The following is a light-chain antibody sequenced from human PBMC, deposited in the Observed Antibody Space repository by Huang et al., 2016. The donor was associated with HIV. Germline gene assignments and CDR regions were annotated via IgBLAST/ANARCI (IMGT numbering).Light chain of an antibody. V-gene: IGKV1-39*01. CDR1: QSVSTF. J-gene: IGKJ1*01. CDR3: QQSYNFPWT. CDR2: SAS. Sequence: DIQMTQSPSSLSASVGDRVTITCRASQSVSTFLNWYQQKPGKAPKLLIYSASRLPFGVPSRFSDSGSETDFTLTISSLQPEDFATYSCQQSYNFPWTFGQGTKVEIK.